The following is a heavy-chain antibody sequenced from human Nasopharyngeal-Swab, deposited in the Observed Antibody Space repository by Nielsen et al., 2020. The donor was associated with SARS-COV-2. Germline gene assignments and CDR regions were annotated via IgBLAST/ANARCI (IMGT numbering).Heavy chain of an antibody. V-gene: IGHV4-59*12. J-gene: IGHJ4*02. CDR2: IYYSGST. Sequence: WIRQPPGKGLEWIGYIYYSGSTNYNPSLKSRVTISVDTSKNQFSLKLSSVTAADTAVYYCARDRNYDFWSGYLSDYWGQGTLVTVSS. D-gene: IGHD3-3*01. CDR3: ARDRNYDFWSGYLSDY.